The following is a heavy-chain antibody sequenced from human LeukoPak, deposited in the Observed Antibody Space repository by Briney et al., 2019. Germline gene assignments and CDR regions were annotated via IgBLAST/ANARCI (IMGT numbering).Heavy chain of an antibody. V-gene: IGHV1-69*13. J-gene: IGHJ6*02. Sequence: ASVKVSCKASGGTFSSYAISWVRQAPGQGLEWMGGIIPIFGTANYAQKFQGRVTITADESTSTAYMELSSLRSEDTAVYYCASISGGNSNYYYYGMDVWGQGTTVTVSS. D-gene: IGHD4-23*01. CDR3: ASISGGNSNYYYYGMDV. CDR1: GGTFSSYA. CDR2: IIPIFGTA.